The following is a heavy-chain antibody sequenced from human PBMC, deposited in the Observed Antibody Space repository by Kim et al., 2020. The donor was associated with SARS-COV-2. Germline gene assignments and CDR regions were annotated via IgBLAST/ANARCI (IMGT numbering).Heavy chain of an antibody. J-gene: IGHJ6*02. Sequence: SETLSLTCTVSGGSISSYYWSWIWQPPGKGLEWIGYIYYSGSTNYNPSLKSRVTISVDTYKNQFSLKLSSVTAADTAVYYCARGLRNGGYYYYGMDVWGQGTTVTVSS. D-gene: IGHD4-17*01. CDR3: ARGLRNGGYYYYGMDV. CDR2: IYYSGST. V-gene: IGHV4-59*13. CDR1: GGSISSYY.